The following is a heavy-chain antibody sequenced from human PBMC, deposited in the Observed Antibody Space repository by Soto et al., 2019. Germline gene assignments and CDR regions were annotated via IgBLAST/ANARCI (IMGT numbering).Heavy chain of an antibody. D-gene: IGHD2-8*01. CDR2: FDPEDGET. CDR3: ATDPRYCTNGVCNNYYYYGMDV. V-gene: IGHV1-24*01. Sequence: ASVKVSCKVSGYTLTELSMHWVRQAPGKGLEWMGGFDPEDGETIYAQKFQGRVTMTEDTSTDTAYMELSSLRSEDTAVYYCATDPRYCTNGVCNNYYYYGMDVWGQGTTVTVSS. J-gene: IGHJ6*02. CDR1: GYTLTELS.